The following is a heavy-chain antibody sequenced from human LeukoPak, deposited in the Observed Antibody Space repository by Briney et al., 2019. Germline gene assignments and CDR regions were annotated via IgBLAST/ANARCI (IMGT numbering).Heavy chain of an antibody. V-gene: IGHV3-23*01. Sequence: GGSLRLSCAASGFTFSSYAMSWVRQAPGKGLEWVSAISGSGGSTDYADSVKGRFTISRDNSKNTLYLQMNSLRAEDTAVYYCANAVVVPASFDYWGQGTLVTVSS. CDR2: ISGSGGST. CDR1: GFTFSSYA. D-gene: IGHD2-2*01. CDR3: ANAVVVPASFDY. J-gene: IGHJ4*02.